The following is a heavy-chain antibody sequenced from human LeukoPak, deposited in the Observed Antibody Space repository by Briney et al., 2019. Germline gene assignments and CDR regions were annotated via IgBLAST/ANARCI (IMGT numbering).Heavy chain of an antibody. Sequence: GGSLRLSCAASGFTFSSYAMHWVRQAPGKGLEWVAVISYDGSNKYYADSVKGRFTISRDNSKNTLYLQMNSLRAEDTAVYYCARPQVGDAFDIWGQGTMVTVSS. V-gene: IGHV3-30-3*01. CDR2: ISYDGSNK. D-gene: IGHD3-16*01. J-gene: IGHJ3*02. CDR3: ARPQVGDAFDI. CDR1: GFTFSSYA.